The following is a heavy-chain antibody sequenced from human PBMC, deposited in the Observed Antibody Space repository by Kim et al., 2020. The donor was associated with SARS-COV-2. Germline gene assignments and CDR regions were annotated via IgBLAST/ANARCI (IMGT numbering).Heavy chain of an antibody. Sequence: GGSLRLSCAASGFTFSDYYMSWIRQAPGKGLEWVSYISSSSSYTNYADSVKGRFTISRDNAKNSLYLQMNSLRAEDTAVYYCARDQRSRDWLPPDFDYWGQGTLVTVSS. D-gene: IGHD3-9*01. CDR3: ARDQRSRDWLPPDFDY. V-gene: IGHV3-11*05. CDR1: GFTFSDYY. CDR2: ISSSSSYT. J-gene: IGHJ4*02.